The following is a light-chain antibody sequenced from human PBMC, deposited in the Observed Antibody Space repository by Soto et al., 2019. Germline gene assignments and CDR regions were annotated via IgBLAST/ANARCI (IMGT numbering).Light chain of an antibody. CDR3: SSYAGNSRYV. V-gene: IGLV2-14*01. CDR1: SSDVGGYNY. Sequence: QSVLTQPASVSGSPGQSITISCTGTSSDVGGYNYVSWYQQHPGKAPKLMIYEVSNRPSGVSNRFSGSKSGNTASLTISGLQADDEADYYCSSYAGNSRYVFGTGTKVTVL. CDR2: EVS. J-gene: IGLJ1*01.